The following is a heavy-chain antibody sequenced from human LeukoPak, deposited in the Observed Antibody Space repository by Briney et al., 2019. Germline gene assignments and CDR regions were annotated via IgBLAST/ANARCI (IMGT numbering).Heavy chain of an antibody. Sequence: PGRSLRLSCAASGFSFSSYAMHWVRQAPGKGLEWVAVVWYDGSNKYYADSVKGRFTVSRDNSKNTLYLQMNSLRAEDTAVYYCARDRNNYGGTFDYWGQGTLVTVSS. V-gene: IGHV3-33*08. CDR2: VWYDGSNK. CDR3: ARDRNNYGGTFDY. D-gene: IGHD4-23*01. CDR1: GFSFSSYA. J-gene: IGHJ4*02.